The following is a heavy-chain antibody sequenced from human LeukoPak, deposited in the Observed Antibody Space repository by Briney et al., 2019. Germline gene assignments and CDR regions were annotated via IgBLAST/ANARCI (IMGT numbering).Heavy chain of an antibody. D-gene: IGHD3-22*01. CDR3: ARLGSSGYSGIDY. J-gene: IGHJ4*02. CDR1: GGSISSYY. V-gene: IGHV4-59*08. CDR2: IYYSGST. Sequence: SETLSLTCTVSGGSISSYYWSWIPHPPEEGGEWGGHIYYSGSTNHNPSLKSRVTISVDTTKNQFSLKLSSVTAADTAVYYCARLGSSGYSGIDYWGQGTLVTVSS.